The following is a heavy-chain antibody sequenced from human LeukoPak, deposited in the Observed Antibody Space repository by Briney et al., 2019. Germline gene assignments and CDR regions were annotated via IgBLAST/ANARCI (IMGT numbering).Heavy chain of an antibody. V-gene: IGHV3-30*02. CDR3: AKDWRWSFDY. CDR2: IRQDGSDK. J-gene: IGHJ4*02. Sequence: PGGSLRLSCAASGFTFSSNAMHWVRQAPGKGLEWVAFIRQDGSDKYYADSVKGRFTISRDKSKNTLFLQMNSLRGEDTAVYYCAKDWRWSFDYWGQGTLVTVSS. D-gene: IGHD5-24*01. CDR1: GFTFSSNA.